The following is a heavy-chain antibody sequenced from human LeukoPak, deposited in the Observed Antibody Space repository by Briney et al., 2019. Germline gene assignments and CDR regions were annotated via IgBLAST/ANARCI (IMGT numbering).Heavy chain of an antibody. CDR3: AREYYGDYVAGATIDY. J-gene: IGHJ4*02. CDR2: ISSSSSTI. V-gene: IGHV3-48*01. D-gene: IGHD4-17*01. Sequence: GGSLRLSCAASGFTFSSYSMNWVRQAPGKGLEWVSYISSSSSTIYYADSVKGRFTISRDNAKNSLYLQMNSLRAEDTAVYYCAREYYGDYVAGATIDYWGQGTLVTVSS. CDR1: GFTFSSYS.